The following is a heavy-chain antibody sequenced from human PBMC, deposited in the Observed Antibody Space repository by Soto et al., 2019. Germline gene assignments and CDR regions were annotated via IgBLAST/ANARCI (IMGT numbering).Heavy chain of an antibody. CDR1: GGAVYNYY. J-gene: IGHJ6*02. V-gene: IGHV4-59*02. D-gene: IGHD6-25*01. CDR2: IYYSGST. CDR3: ARERIAAV. Sequence: SETLALPCTEDGGAVYNYYWSWIRQPPGKGLEWIGYIYYSGSTNFNPSLKSRLTMSVDTSKNQFSLTLSSLTAADTAVYYCARERIAAVWGQGTTVTVSS.